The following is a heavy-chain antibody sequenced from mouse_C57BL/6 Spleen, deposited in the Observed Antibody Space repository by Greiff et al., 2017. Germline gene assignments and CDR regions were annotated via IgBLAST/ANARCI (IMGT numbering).Heavy chain of an antibody. CDR3: ARDTPPYFDY. J-gene: IGHJ2*01. CDR1: GFTFSSYA. V-gene: IGHV5-4*01. Sequence: EVKVVESGGGLVKPGGSLKLSCAASGFTFSSYAMSWVRQTPEKRLEWVATISDGGSYTYYPDNVKGRFTISRDNAKNNLYLQMSHLKSEDTAMYYCARDTPPYFDYWGQGTTLTVSS. CDR2: ISDGGSYT.